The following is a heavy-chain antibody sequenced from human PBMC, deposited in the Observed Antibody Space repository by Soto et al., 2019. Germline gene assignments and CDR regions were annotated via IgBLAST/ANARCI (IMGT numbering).Heavy chain of an antibody. CDR2: IYNSGST. D-gene: IGHD2-2*01. V-gene: IGHV4-39*07. CDR1: GGSISSSSYY. J-gene: IGHJ5*02. Sequence: SETLSLTCTVSGGSISSSSYYWGWIRQPPGKGLQWIGYIYNSGSTYYNPSLKSRVTISVDRSKNQFSLKLSSVTAADTAVYYCASVPDRWGQGTLVTVSS. CDR3: ASVPDR.